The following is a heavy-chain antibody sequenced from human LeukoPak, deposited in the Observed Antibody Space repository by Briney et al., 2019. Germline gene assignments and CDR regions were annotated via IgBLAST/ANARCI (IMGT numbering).Heavy chain of an antibody. D-gene: IGHD5-18*01. V-gene: IGHV3-30*04. CDR2: ISYDGSNK. Sequence: PGGSLRLSCAASGFTFSSYAMHWVRQAPGKGLELVAVISYDGSNKYYADSVKGRFTISRDNSKNMLYLQMNSLRAEDTAVYYCARNRGYSYGYGDYWGQGTLVTVSS. J-gene: IGHJ4*02. CDR1: GFTFSSYA. CDR3: ARNRGYSYGYGDY.